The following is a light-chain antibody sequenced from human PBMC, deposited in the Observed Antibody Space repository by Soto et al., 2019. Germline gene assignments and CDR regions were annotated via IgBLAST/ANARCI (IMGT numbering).Light chain of an antibody. CDR1: SSDVGSYNL. CDR3: CSYAGSSTWV. Sequence: QSVLTQPASVSGSPGQSITISCTGTSSDVGSYNLVSWYQQHPGKAPKLMIYEVSKRPSGISNSFSGYKSGNTASLTISGLQAEDVADYYCCSYAGSSTWVFGGGTKLTVL. CDR2: EVS. J-gene: IGLJ3*02. V-gene: IGLV2-23*02.